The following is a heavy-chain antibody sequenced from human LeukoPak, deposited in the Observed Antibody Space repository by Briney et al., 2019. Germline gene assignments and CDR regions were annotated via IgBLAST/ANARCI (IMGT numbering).Heavy chain of an antibody. J-gene: IGHJ3*02. Sequence: GGSLRLSCAASGFTFSSYAMSWVRQAPGKGLEWVSAISGSGGSTYYADSVKGRFTISRDNSKNTLYLQMNSLRAEDTAVYYCAKDRLRFLEWPDAFGIWGQGTMVTVPS. V-gene: IGHV3-23*01. CDR3: AKDRLRFLEWPDAFGI. D-gene: IGHD3-3*01. CDR1: GFTFSSYA. CDR2: ISGSGGST.